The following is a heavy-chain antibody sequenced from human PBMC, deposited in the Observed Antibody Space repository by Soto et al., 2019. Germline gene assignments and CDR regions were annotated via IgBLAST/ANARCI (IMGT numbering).Heavy chain of an antibody. CDR2: IYSGGST. V-gene: IGHV3-66*01. CDR3: ARGHHGDYGGAFDI. J-gene: IGHJ3*02. Sequence: GGSLRLSCAASGFTVSSNYMSWVRQAPGKGLEWVSVIYSGGSTYYADSVKGRFTISRDNSKNTLYLQMNSLRAEDTAVYYCARGHHGDYGGAFDIWGQGTMVTVSS. CDR1: GFTVSSNY. D-gene: IGHD4-17*01.